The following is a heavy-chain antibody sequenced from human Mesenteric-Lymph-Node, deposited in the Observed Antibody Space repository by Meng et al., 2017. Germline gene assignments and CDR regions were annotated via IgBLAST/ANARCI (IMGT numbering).Heavy chain of an antibody. D-gene: IGHD3-22*01. V-gene: IGHV4-61*01. CDR2: IYYSGST. Sequence: SETLSLTCTVSGGSISSPRYYWSWIRQPPGKGLEWIGYIYYSGSTNYNPSLKSRVTISVDTSNNQFSLKLSSVTAADTAVYYCASVLFYYDNSGYEHDAFDIWGQGTMVTVSS. CDR1: GGSISSPRYY. J-gene: IGHJ3*02. CDR3: ASVLFYYDNSGYEHDAFDI.